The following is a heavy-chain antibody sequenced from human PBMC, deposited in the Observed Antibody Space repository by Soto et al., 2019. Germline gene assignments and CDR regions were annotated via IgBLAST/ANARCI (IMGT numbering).Heavy chain of an antibody. CDR3: ARVQILQLENIFDY. V-gene: IGHV3-53*01. J-gene: IGHJ4*02. D-gene: IGHD1-1*01. Sequence: GGSLRLSCAAAGFSVSTSHISWVRQAPGKGLEWVSVIYSGGATHYAVSVKGRLIISRDNSKNTVDLQMNSLRAEDTAVYFCARVQILQLENIFDYWGQGALVTVSS. CDR2: IYSGGAT. CDR1: GFSVSTSH.